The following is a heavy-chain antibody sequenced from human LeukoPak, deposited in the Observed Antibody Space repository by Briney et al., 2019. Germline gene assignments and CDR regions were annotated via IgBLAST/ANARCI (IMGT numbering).Heavy chain of an antibody. D-gene: IGHD6-19*01. CDR1: GGSISSSNW. V-gene: IGHV4-4*02. J-gene: IGHJ4*02. CDR3: ARDRIIVYSSGWSFDY. CDR2: IYHSGST. Sequence: SGTLSLTCAVSGGSISSSNWWSWVRQPPGKGLEWIGEIYHSGSTNYNPSLKSRVTISVGTSKNQFSLKLSSVTAADTAVYYCARDRIIVYSSGWSFDYWGQGTLVTVSS.